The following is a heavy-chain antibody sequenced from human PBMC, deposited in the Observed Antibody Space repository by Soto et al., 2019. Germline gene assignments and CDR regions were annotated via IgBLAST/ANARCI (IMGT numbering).Heavy chain of an antibody. D-gene: IGHD6-19*01. CDR1: GFSFSSYC. Sequence: GGSLRLSCVASGFSFSSYCLSWVRQAPGKGLEWVANIKQDGSEKHSVDSVQGRFTISRDNAKNSLYLQMNSLRAEDTAVYYCARGSGWYSAFDIWGQGTMVTVSS. J-gene: IGHJ3*02. CDR2: IKQDGSEK. CDR3: ARGSGWYSAFDI. V-gene: IGHV3-7*05.